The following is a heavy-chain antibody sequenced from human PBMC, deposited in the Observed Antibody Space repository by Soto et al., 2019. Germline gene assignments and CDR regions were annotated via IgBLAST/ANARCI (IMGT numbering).Heavy chain of an antibody. CDR3: ARAPPRGGMDV. V-gene: IGHV3-48*02. J-gene: IGHJ6*02. Sequence: EVQLVESGGGLVQPGGSLRLSCAASGFTFSSYSMNWVRQAPGKGLEWVSYISSSSSTIYYADSVKGRFTISRDNAKNSLYLQMNSLSDEDTAVYYCARAPPRGGMDVWGQGTTVTVSS. CDR2: ISSSSSTI. D-gene: IGHD3-10*01. CDR1: GFTFSSYS.